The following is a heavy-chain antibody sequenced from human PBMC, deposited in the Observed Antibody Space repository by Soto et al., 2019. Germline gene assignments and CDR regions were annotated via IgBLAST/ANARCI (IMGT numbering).Heavy chain of an antibody. J-gene: IGHJ4*02. CDR3: ARGSYYYDSSGYYHY. Sequence: SETLSLTCTFSGGSFSSISNHYCSWIRQPPGKGLEWIGYISYSGSTSYNPSLKSRLIISVDTSQNQVSLKLASVTAADTAVYYCARGSYYYDSSGYYHYWGQGTLVTVS. D-gene: IGHD3-22*01. CDR2: ISYSGST. CDR1: GGSFSSISNHY. V-gene: IGHV4-61*01.